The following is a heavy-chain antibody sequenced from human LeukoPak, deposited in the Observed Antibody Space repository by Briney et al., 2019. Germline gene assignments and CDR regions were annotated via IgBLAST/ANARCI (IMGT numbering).Heavy chain of an antibody. V-gene: IGHV1-69*01. J-gene: IGHJ4*02. Sequence: SVKVSCKASGGTFSSYAISWVRQAPGQGLEWMGGIIPIFGTADYAQKFQGRVTITADESTSTAYMELSSLRSEDTAVYYCARTPMRGSGYYYGSFDYWGQGTLVTVSS. CDR2: IIPIFGTA. D-gene: IGHD3-22*01. CDR1: GGTFSSYA. CDR3: ARTPMRGSGYYYGSFDY.